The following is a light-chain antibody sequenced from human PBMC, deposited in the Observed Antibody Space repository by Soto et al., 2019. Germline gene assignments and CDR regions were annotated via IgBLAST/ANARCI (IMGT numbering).Light chain of an antibody. CDR2: DAS. V-gene: IGKV3-20*01. CDR3: QQYGSSPPIT. J-gene: IGKJ5*01. CDR1: QNIRSS. Sequence: ELVMTQSPASLSASPGERVTLSCRASQNIRSSLAWYQQRPGQAPRLLIYDASSRATGIPDRFSGGGSGTDFTLTISRLEPEDFAVYYCQQYGSSPPITFGQGTRLEIK.